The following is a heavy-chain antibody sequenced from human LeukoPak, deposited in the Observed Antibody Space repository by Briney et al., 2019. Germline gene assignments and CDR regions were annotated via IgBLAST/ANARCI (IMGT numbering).Heavy chain of an antibody. D-gene: IGHD3-10*01. J-gene: IGHJ4*02. CDR2: ISWNSGSI. CDR3: AKGRWFGELFFDY. CDR1: GFTFDDYA. Sequence: GGSLRLSCAASGFTFDDYAMHWVRQAPGKGLEWVSGISWNSGSIGYADSVKGRFTISRDNAKNSLYLQMNSLRAEDTALYYCAKGRWFGELFFDYWGQGTLVTVSS. V-gene: IGHV3-9*01.